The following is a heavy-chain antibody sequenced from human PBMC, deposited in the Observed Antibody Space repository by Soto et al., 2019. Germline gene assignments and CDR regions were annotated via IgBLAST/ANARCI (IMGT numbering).Heavy chain of an antibody. CDR1: GLTFSSYS. V-gene: IGHV3-21*01. Sequence: PGWALTLSCAASGLTFSSYSMNWVRQAPGKGLEWVSSISSSSSYIYYADSVKGRFTISRDNAKNSLYLQMNSLRAEDTAVYYCARENSGSLLSYYYGMDVWGQGTTVTGSS. CDR2: ISSSSSYI. CDR3: ARENSGSLLSYYYGMDV. J-gene: IGHJ6*02. D-gene: IGHD1-26*01.